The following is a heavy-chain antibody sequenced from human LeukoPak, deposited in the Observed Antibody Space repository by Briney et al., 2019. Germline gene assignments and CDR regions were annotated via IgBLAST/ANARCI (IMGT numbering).Heavy chain of an antibody. J-gene: IGHJ5*01. CDR1: GFTFSANW. CDR2: IRDDGSEE. Sequence: GSLRLPCAASGFTFSANWMTWVRQAPGRGLEWVANIRDDGSEEYYGDSVRGRFTISRDNAKNSVDLQMHSLRVEDTAVYYCARVLGLKGFDSWGQGTLVTVSS. D-gene: IGHD7-27*01. CDR3: ARVLGLKGFDS. V-gene: IGHV3-7*04.